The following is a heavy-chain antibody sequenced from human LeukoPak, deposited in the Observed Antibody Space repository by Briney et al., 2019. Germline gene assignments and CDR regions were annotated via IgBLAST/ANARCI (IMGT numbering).Heavy chain of an antibody. CDR3: ARGNGYGAVAGTFDY. V-gene: IGHV3-21*01. D-gene: IGHD6-19*01. CDR2: ISSSSSYI. CDR1: GFPFSSYS. J-gene: IGHJ4*02. Sequence: GSLRLSCAASGFPFSSYSMNWVRQAPGKGLEWVSSISSSSSYIYYADSVKGRFTISRDNAKNSLYLQMNSLRAEDTAVYYCARGNGYGAVAGTFDYWGQGTLVTVSS.